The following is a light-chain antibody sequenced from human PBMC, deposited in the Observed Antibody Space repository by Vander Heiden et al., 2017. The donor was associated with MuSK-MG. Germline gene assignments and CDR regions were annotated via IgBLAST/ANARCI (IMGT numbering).Light chain of an antibody. CDR2: AAS. Sequence: DIQMTQSPSSLSAFVGETVTITCRASQRIANYLSWYQQKPGKAPELLIYAASSLQSGVPSRFSGGESGTDFTLTISSLQPEDFATYYCRQRDSAPLSFGGGTKVEIK. J-gene: IGKJ4*01. CDR3: RQRDSAPLS. CDR1: QRIANY. V-gene: IGKV1-39*01.